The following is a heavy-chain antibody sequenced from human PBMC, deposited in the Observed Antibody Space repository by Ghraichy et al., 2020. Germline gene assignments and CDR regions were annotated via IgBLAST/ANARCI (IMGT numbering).Heavy chain of an antibody. V-gene: IGHV4-39*01. D-gene: IGHD1-14*01. Sequence: SQTLSLTCTVSGGSISSSSYYWGWIRQPPGKGLEWIGSIYYSGSTYYNPSLKSRVTISVDTSKNQFSLKLSSVTAADTAVYYCARLPYHLHAFDIWGQGTMVTVSS. CDR2: IYYSGST. CDR1: GGSISSSSYY. J-gene: IGHJ3*02. CDR3: ARLPYHLHAFDI.